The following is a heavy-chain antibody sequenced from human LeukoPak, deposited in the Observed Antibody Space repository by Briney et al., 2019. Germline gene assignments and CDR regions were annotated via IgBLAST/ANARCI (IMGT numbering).Heavy chain of an antibody. CDR2: MNPNSGNT. CDR3: ARGGSSSPRGAGYYYYMDV. Sequence: GASVTVSCKASGYTFTSYDINWVRQAPGQGLEWMGWMNPNSGNTGYAQKFQGRVTMTRNTSISTAYMELSSLRSEDTAVYYCARGGSSSPRGAGYYYYMDVWGKGTTVTVSS. J-gene: IGHJ6*03. CDR1: GYTFTSYD. V-gene: IGHV1-8*01. D-gene: IGHD6-6*01.